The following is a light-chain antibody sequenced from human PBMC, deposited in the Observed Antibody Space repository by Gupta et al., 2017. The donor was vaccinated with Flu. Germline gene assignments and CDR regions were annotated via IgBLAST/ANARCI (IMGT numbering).Light chain of an antibody. J-gene: IGLJ1*01. CDR2: EVT. CDR1: SSDVGVYNY. Sequence: QSALTQPASVSGSPGQSIAISCTGTSSDVGVYNYVSWYQQHPGKAPKLVIYEVTNRPSGVSNRFSGSKSGNTASLTISGLQAEDEADYYCCSYTSGSTPYVFGTGTKVTVL. V-gene: IGLV2-14*01. CDR3: CSYTSGSTPYV.